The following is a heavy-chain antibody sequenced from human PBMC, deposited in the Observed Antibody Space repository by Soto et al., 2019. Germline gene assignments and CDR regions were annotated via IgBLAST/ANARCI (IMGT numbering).Heavy chain of an antibody. V-gene: IGHV1-18*01. J-gene: IGHJ6*02. CDR3: ARVGVIXYDILTGRGYYYYGMDV. D-gene: IGHD3-9*01. CDR1: GYTFTSYG. CDR2: ISAYNGNT. Sequence: ASVKVSCKASGYTFTSYGISWVRQAPGQGLEWMGWISAYNGNTNYAQKLQGRVTMTTDTSTSTAYMELRSLRSDDTAVYYCARVGVIXYDILTGRGYYYYGMDVWGQGTTVTVSS.